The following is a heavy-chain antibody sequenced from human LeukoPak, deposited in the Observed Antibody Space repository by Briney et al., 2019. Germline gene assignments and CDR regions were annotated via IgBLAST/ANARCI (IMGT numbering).Heavy chain of an antibody. D-gene: IGHD2-2*01. CDR3: ASLYCTTTSCWFDP. CDR1: GGSISSGSYY. Sequence: SETPSLTCTVPGGSISSGSYYWAWIRQPPGKGLEWIGSIYYSGSTYYNPSLKSRVTISVDTSKNQFSLNLNSVTAADTAVFYCASLYCTTTSCWFDPWGQGTLVTVSS. J-gene: IGHJ5*02. CDR2: IYYSGST. V-gene: IGHV4-39*01.